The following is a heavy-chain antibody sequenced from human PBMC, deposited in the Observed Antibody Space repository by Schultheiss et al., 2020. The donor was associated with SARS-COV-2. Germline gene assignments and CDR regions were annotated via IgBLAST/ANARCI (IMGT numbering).Heavy chain of an antibody. CDR2: IIPIFGTA. CDR3: ARDLGSPSGWYPDY. Sequence: SVKVSCKASGGTFSSYAISWVRQAPGQGLEWMGGIIPIFGTANYAQKFQGRVTITADKSTSTAYMELRSLRSDDTAVYYCARDLGSPSGWYPDYWGQGTLVTVSS. D-gene: IGHD6-19*01. J-gene: IGHJ4*02. V-gene: IGHV1-69*06. CDR1: GGTFSSYA.